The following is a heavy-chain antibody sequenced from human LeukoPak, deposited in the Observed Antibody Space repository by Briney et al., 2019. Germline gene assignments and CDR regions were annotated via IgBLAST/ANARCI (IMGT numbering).Heavy chain of an antibody. V-gene: IGHV1-2*02. CDR2: INPNSGGT. J-gene: IGHJ4*02. D-gene: IGHD3-22*01. CDR1: GYTFTGYY. Sequence: GASVKVSCKASGYTFTGYYMHWVRQAPGQGLEWMGWINPNSGGTNYAQKFQGRVTMTRDTSTSTAYMELSRLRSDDTAVYYCARPYYYDSSGYYYSNYYFDYWGQGTLVTVSS. CDR3: ARPYYYDSSGYYYSNYYFDY.